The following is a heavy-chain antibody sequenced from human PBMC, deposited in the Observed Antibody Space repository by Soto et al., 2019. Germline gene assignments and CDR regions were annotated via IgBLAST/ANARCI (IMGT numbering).Heavy chain of an antibody. V-gene: IGHV4-59*01. CDR2: IYYSGST. CDR3: AREAVDTAMVGRGFDY. Sequence: LSLTCTVSGGSISSYYWSWIRQPPGKGLEWIGYIYYSGSTNYNPSLKSRVTISVDTSKNQFSLKLSSVTAADTAVYYCAREAVDTAMVGRGFDYWGQGTLVTVS. J-gene: IGHJ4*02. CDR1: GGSISSYY. D-gene: IGHD5-18*01.